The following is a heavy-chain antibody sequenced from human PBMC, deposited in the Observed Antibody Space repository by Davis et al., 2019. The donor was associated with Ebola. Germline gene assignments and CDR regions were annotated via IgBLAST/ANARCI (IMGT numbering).Heavy chain of an antibody. CDR1: GFTFTRYA. D-gene: IGHD5-12*01. V-gene: IGHV3-7*03. CDR2: IKQDGSEK. J-gene: IGHJ5*02. CDR3: ARVSRDIWVS. Sequence: GGPLRPSFAAPGFTFTRYAMSWVRQAPGKGLEWVANIKQDGSEKYYVDSVKGRFTISRDNAKNSLYLQMNSLRAEDTAVYYCARVSRDIWVSWGQGTLVTVSS.